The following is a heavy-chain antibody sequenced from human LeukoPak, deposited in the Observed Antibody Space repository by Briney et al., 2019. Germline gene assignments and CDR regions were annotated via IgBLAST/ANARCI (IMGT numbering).Heavy chain of an antibody. CDR1: GFTFSSYW. J-gene: IGHJ6*02. Sequence: PGGSLRLSCAASGFTFSSYWMSWVRQAPGKGLEWVANIKQDGSEKYYVDSVKGRFIISRDNAKNSLYLQMNSLRAEDTAVYYCARDMAAAVLDYYYYGMDVWGQGTTVTVSS. D-gene: IGHD6-13*01. CDR3: ARDMAAAVLDYYYYGMDV. V-gene: IGHV3-7*01. CDR2: IKQDGSEK.